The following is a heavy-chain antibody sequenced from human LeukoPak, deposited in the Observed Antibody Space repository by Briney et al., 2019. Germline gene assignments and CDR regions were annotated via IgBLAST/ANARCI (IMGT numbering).Heavy chain of an antibody. J-gene: IGHJ5*02. D-gene: IGHD5-12*01. CDR3: AKDLYGYVSNWFDP. CDR2: ISGSGGST. Sequence: PGRSLRLSCTASGFTFGDYAMSWVRQAPGKGLEWVSAISGSGGSTYSADSVKGRFTISRDNSKNTLYLQMNSLRAEDTAVYYCAKDLYGYVSNWFDPWGQGTLVTVSS. V-gene: IGHV3-23*01. CDR1: GFTFGDYA.